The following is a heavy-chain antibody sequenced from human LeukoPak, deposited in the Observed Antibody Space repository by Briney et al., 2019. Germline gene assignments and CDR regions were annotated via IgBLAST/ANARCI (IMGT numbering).Heavy chain of an antibody. V-gene: IGHV1-46*01. Sequence: GASVKVSCKASGYTFTTYYMHWVRQAPGQGLEWMGIINPSGGSTGYAQKLQGRVTMTRDTSTGTVYMELSSLRSEDTAVYYCAAGDLVYDYWGQGTLVTVSS. CDR1: GYTFTTYY. CDR2: INPSGGST. D-gene: IGHD4-17*01. J-gene: IGHJ4*02. CDR3: AAGDLVYDY.